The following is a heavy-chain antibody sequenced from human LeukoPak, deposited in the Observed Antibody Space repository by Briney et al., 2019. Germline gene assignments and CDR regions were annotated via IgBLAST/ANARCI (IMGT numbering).Heavy chain of an antibody. CDR1: GFTFSSYA. D-gene: IGHD1-26*01. J-gene: IGHJ3*02. V-gene: IGHV3-23*01. CDR2: ISGSGSST. Sequence: GGSLRLSCAASGFTFSSYAMSWVRQAPGKGLEWVSVISGSGSSTYYADSVKGRFTISRDNSKNTLYLQMNSLRAEDTAVYYCARGGSYLSAFDIWGQGTMVTVSS. CDR3: ARGGSYLSAFDI.